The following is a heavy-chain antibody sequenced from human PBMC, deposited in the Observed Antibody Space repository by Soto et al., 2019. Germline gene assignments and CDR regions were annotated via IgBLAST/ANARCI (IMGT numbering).Heavy chain of an antibody. Sequence: QVQLVESGGGLVKPGGSLRLSCAASGFTFSDYYMSWLRQAPGKELEWVSYISSSSSYTTYADSVKGRFTISRDNAKNSLYLQMNSLRAEDTAVYYCARENDFWSGGLGWFDPWGQGTLVTVSS. V-gene: IGHV3-11*06. CDR1: GFTFSDYY. D-gene: IGHD3-3*01. CDR2: ISSSSSYT. CDR3: ARENDFWSGGLGWFDP. J-gene: IGHJ5*02.